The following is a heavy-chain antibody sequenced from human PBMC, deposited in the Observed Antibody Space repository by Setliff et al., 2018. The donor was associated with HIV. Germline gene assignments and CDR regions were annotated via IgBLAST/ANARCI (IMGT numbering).Heavy chain of an antibody. Sequence: SETLSLTCAVYGGAFNDYYWNWIRQPPGEGLQWIGEINHSGNINYNPSLGSRVTMSVDTPKKQFSLNVTSVTAADTAVYYCARGTYYNGGHLPLDSWGQGALVTVS. CDR3: ARGTYYNGGHLPLDS. CDR1: GGAFNDYY. V-gene: IGHV4-34*01. D-gene: IGHD2-8*01. J-gene: IGHJ4*02. CDR2: INHSGNI.